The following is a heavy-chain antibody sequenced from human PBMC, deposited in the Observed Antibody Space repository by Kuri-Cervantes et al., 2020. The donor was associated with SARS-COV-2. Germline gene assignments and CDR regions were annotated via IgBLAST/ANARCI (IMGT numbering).Heavy chain of an antibody. CDR1: GFTFSSYA. D-gene: IGHD5-18*01. CDR3: TSRGYSYGYDY. CDR2: IWNNGSKK. J-gene: IGHJ4*02. Sequence: GESLKISCAASGFTFSSYAMSWVRQAPGKGLEWVAVIWNNGSKKYYADSVKGRFTISRDNSKNTLTLQMNSLKTEDTAVYYCTSRGYSYGYDYWGQGTLVTVSS. V-gene: IGHV3-33*08.